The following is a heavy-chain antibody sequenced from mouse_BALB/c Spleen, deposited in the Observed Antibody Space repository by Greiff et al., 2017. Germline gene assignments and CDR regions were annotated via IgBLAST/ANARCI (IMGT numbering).Heavy chain of an antibody. CDR1: GYSITSDYA. CDR2: ISYSGST. D-gene: IGHD2-4*01. CDR3: ARERDYVFAY. V-gene: IGHV3-2*02. J-gene: IGHJ3*01. Sequence: EVQLQESGPGLVKPSQSLSLTCTVTGYSITSDYAWNWIRQFPGNKLEWMGYISYSGSTSYNPSLKSRISITRDTSKNQFFLQLNSVTTEDTATYYCARERDYVFAYWGQGTLVTVSA.